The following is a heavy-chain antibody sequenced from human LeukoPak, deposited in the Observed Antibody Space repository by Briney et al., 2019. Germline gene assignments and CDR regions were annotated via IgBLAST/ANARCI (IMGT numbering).Heavy chain of an antibody. J-gene: IGHJ4*02. V-gene: IGHV3-7*03. CDR1: GFTFSSSW. CDR3: ARDLYNSASR. CDR2: IKQDGGEK. D-gene: IGHD6-25*01. Sequence: GGSLRLSCAASGFTFSSSWMTWVRQAPGKGLEWVANIKQDGGEKYYVDSVKGRFTISRDNAKNSLYLQMNSLRAGDTAVYYCARDLYNSASRWGQGTLVTVSS.